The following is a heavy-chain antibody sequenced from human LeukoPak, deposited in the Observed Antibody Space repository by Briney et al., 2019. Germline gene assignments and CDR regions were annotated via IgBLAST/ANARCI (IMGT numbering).Heavy chain of an antibody. V-gene: IGHV5-51*01. Sequence: GESLKISCKGSGYSFTSYWIGWVRQRPGKGLGWMGIIYPGDSDTRYSPSFQGQVTISADKSISTAYLQWSSLKASDTAMYYCARSPAMVRGVLSSLDYWGQGTLVTVSS. CDR1: GYSFTSYW. CDR2: IYPGDSDT. J-gene: IGHJ4*02. D-gene: IGHD3-10*01. CDR3: ARSPAMVRGVLSSLDY.